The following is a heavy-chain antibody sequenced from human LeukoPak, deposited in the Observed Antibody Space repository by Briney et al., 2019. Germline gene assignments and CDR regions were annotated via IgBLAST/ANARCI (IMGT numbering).Heavy chain of an antibody. CDR2: LSGSGGNT. J-gene: IGHJ4*02. CDR1: GFTFSRNA. V-gene: IGHV3-23*01. Sequence: GGSLRLSCAAPGFTFSRNAMSWVRQAPGKGLEWVSSLSGSGGNTYYADSVKGRFTISRDNSKNTVYLQMNSLRAEDTAVYYCAKDPYGTRYFDYWGQGTLVTVSS. CDR3: AKDPYGTRYFDY. D-gene: IGHD2-2*01.